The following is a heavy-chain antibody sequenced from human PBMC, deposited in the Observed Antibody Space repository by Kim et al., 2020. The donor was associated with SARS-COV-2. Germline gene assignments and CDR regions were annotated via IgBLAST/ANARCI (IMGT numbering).Heavy chain of an antibody. CDR3: TTDPFGVSGFDI. Sequence: GGSLRLSCAASGFTFNNAWMTWVRQAPGKGLEWVGLIRRKSDGEKTDYGAPVRGSFIISRDDSKNILYLQMNSLKIEDTAVYYCTTDPFGVSGFDIWGPGTMVTVSS. D-gene: IGHD2-15*01. CDR1: GFTFNNAW. CDR2: IRRKSDGEKT. V-gene: IGHV3-15*01. J-gene: IGHJ3*02.